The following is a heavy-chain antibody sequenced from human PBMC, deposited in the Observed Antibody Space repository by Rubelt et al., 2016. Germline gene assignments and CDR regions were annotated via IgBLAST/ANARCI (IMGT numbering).Heavy chain of an antibody. V-gene: IGHV3-33*08. Sequence: MQLVESGGGLVQPGGSLRLSCAASGFTFSSYAMHWVRQAPGKGLEWVAIIWHDGSNKFYVEYVKGRFTISRDNPKNTLSLQRNSLMAEDTAVYYCVRAGIQLGYDYWGQGTLVTVSS. CDR1: GFTFSSYA. D-gene: IGHD5-18*01. J-gene: IGHJ4*02. CDR2: IWHDGSNK. CDR3: VRAGIQLGYDY.